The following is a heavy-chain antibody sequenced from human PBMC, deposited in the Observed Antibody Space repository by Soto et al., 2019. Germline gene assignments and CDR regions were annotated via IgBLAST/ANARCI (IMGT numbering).Heavy chain of an antibody. J-gene: IGHJ4*02. CDR1: GFTFNSYG. V-gene: IGHV3-30*18. CDR2: ILYDGSKK. Sequence: QVQLVESGGGVVHPGRSLTLSCEASGFTFNSYGMYWVRQAPGKGLEWVSYILYDGSKKYYADSVKGRFTISRDNPKNTLYLQMANMRPEDTAVYYGVKDLAHMADHWGQGTLVSVSS. CDR3: VKDLAHMADH.